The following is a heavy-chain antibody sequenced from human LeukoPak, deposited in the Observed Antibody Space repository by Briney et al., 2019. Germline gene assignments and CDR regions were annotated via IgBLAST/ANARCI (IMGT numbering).Heavy chain of an antibody. Sequence: TLSLTCTVSGGSISSGGHYWSWIRQPAGKGLEYLGRISSTGSTNYNPSLRSRVTISADTSKNHFSLKLTSVTAADTAVYYCARDQTYSGSGIYTYFDYWGQGILVTVSS. CDR3: ARDQTYSGSGIYTYFDY. CDR1: GGSISSGGHY. CDR2: ISSTGST. V-gene: IGHV4-61*02. J-gene: IGHJ4*02. D-gene: IGHD3-10*01.